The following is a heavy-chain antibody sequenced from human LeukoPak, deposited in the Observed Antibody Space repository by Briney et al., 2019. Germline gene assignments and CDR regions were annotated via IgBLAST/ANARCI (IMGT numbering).Heavy chain of an antibody. Sequence: GASVKVSRKASGYTFTAYYVHWVRQAPGQGLEWMGWINPNSGGTNYAQKFQGRVIMTRDTSISTAYMDLSRLRSDDTAVYYCARDGTGVDSWGQGTLVTVSS. CDR1: GYTFTAYY. CDR3: ARDGTGVDS. V-gene: IGHV1-2*02. J-gene: IGHJ4*02. CDR2: INPNSGGT. D-gene: IGHD1/OR15-1a*01.